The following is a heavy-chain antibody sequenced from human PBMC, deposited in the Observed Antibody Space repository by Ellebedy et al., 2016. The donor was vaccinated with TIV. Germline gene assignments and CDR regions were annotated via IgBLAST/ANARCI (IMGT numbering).Heavy chain of an antibody. D-gene: IGHD4-17*01. CDR2: IYSGGNT. CDR1: GFTVNNNY. J-gene: IGHJ4*02. Sequence: GESLKISCAASGFTVNNNYMSWVRQAPGKGLEWVSVIYSGGNTYYADSVKGRFTISRDNSKKPLYLQMNSLRAEDTAVYYCAGSPSTGYWGQGTLVTVSS. CDR3: AGSPSTGY. V-gene: IGHV3-53*01.